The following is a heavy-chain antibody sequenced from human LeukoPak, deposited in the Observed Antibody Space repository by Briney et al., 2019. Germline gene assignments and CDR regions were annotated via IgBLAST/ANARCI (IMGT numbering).Heavy chain of an antibody. J-gene: IGHJ6*02. D-gene: IGHD3-22*01. CDR1: GFTVSSNY. CDR2: IYSGGST. V-gene: IGHV3-66*01. Sequence: GGSLRLSCAASGFTVSSNYMSWVRQAPGKGLEWVSVIYSGGSTYYADSVKGRFTIPRDNSKNTLYLQMNSLRAEDTAVYYCARDNSGYYEYYYYGMDVWGQGTTVTVSS. CDR3: ARDNSGYYEYYYYGMDV.